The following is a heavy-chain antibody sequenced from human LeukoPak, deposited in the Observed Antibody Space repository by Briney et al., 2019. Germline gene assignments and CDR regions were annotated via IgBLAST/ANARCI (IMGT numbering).Heavy chain of an antibody. D-gene: IGHD2-15*01. CDR2: ISSNGGST. J-gene: IGHJ4*02. Sequence: GGSLRLSCSASGFTFSGYAMHWVRQAPGKGLEYVSGISSNGGSTYSADSVKGRFTISRDNSKNTLYVQMSRLRAEDTAVYYCVKARLGYCSGGSCLGFDYWGQGTLVTVSS. V-gene: IGHV3-64*05. CDR3: VKARLGYCSGGSCLGFDY. CDR1: GFTFSGYA.